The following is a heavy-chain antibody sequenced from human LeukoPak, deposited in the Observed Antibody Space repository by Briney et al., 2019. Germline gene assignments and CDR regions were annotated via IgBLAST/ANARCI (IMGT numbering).Heavy chain of an antibody. D-gene: IGHD3-9*01. V-gene: IGHV4-59*01. CDR1: GGSFSGYY. CDR3: ARTRQLRYFDWYNWFDP. J-gene: IGHJ5*02. CDR2: IYYSGST. Sequence: NSSETLSLTCAVYGGSFSGYYWSWIRQPPGKGLEWIGYIYYSGSTNYNPSLKSRVTISVDTSKNQFSLKLSSVTAADTAVYYCARTRQLRYFDWYNWFDPWGQGTLVTVSS.